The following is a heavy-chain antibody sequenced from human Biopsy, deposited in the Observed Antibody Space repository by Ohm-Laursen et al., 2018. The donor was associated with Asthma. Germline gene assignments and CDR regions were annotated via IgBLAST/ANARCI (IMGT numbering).Heavy chain of an antibody. CDR2: IMTVFGTT. V-gene: IGHV1-69*01. D-gene: IGHD6-19*01. CDR1: GGTFSNFA. Sequence: SSVKVSCKAPGGTFSNFAISWVRQAPGQGLEWLGGIMTVFGTTNYAPKFQGRVTVTADESTSTAYMEVTSLRSEDTAIYYCARCQVGYSSGWSLLLKKIYYSGMDVWGQGTAVTVSS. J-gene: IGHJ6*02. CDR3: ARCQVGYSSGWSLLLKKIYYSGMDV.